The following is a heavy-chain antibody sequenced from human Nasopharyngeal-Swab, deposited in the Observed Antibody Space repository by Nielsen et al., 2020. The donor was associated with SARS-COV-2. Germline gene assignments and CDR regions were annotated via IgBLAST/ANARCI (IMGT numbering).Heavy chain of an antibody. CDR2: ISWDGGST. CDR1: GFTFDDYT. CDR3: AKAQYGALPRDWYFDR. V-gene: IGHV3-43*01. D-gene: IGHD4-17*01. J-gene: IGHJ2*01. Sequence: GESLKISCAASGFTFDDYTMHWVRQAPGKGLEWVSLISWDGGSTYYADSVKGRFTISRDNSKNSLYLQMNSLRTEDTALYYCAKAQYGALPRDWYFDRWGRGTLVTVSS.